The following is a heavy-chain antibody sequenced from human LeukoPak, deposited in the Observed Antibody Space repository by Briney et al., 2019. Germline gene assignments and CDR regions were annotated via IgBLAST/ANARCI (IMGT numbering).Heavy chain of an antibody. D-gene: IGHD1-1*01. CDR1: GASISSYY. Sequence: SETLSLTCTVSGASISSYYWNWIRQPPGKGLEWIGYMYISENTNYNPSLKSRVTMSVDTSKNQFSLKVTSVTAADTAVYYCARFRNDVSDIWGQGTMVTVSS. CDR3: ARFRNDVSDI. J-gene: IGHJ3*02. CDR2: MYISENT. V-gene: IGHV4-59*12.